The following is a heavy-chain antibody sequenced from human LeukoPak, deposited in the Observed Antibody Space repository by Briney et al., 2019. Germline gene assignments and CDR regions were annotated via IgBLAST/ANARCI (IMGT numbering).Heavy chain of an antibody. CDR3: AKDPYDILTGYFDY. CDR1: GFTFSGYA. CDR2: ISGSGGST. V-gene: IGHV3-23*01. D-gene: IGHD3-9*01. J-gene: IGHJ4*02. Sequence: PGGSLRLTCAASGFTFSGYAMSWVRQAPGKGLEWVSAISGSGGSTYYADSVKGRFTIPRDNSKNTLYLQMNSLRAEDTAVYYCAKDPYDILTGYFDYWGQGTLVTVSS.